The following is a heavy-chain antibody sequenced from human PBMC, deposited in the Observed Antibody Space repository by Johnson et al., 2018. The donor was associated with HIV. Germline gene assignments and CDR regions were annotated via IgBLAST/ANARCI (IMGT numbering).Heavy chain of an antibody. CDR2: ISSSGSTI. Sequence: VQLLESGGGLVQPGGSLRLSCAASGFTFSDYYMSWIRQAPGKGLEWVSYISSSGSTIYYVDSVKGRFTISRDNAKNTLYLQMNSLRAEDTAVYYCAKHYSSSPNDAFDIWGQGTMVTVSS. V-gene: IGHV3-11*04. J-gene: IGHJ3*02. CDR1: GFTFSDYY. D-gene: IGHD6-6*01. CDR3: AKHYSSSPNDAFDI.